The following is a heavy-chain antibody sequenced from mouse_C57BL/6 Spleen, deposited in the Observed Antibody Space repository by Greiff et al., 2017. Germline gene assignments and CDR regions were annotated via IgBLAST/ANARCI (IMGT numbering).Heavy chain of an antibody. CDR1: GYTFTSYG. V-gene: IGHV1-81*01. D-gene: IGHD1-1*01. CDR3: ARHGSSHYYAMDY. CDR2: IYPRSGNT. Sequence: QVQLKESGAELARPGASVKLSCKASGYTFTSYGISWVKQRTGQGLEWIGEIYPRSGNTYYNEKFKGKATLTADKSSSTAYMELRSLTSEDSAVYFCARHGSSHYYAMDYWGQGTSVTVSS. J-gene: IGHJ4*01.